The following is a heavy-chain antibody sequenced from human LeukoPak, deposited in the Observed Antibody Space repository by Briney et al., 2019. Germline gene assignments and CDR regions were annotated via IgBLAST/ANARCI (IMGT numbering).Heavy chain of an antibody. CDR1: GFTFSNAW. CDR2: ISSSSDYI. V-gene: IGHV3-21*01. CDR3: VGGDY. J-gene: IGHJ4*02. Sequence: PGGSLRLSCAASGFTFSNAWMSWVRQAPGKGLEWVSSISSSSDYIYYADSVKGRFTISRDNTKNSLYLQMNSLRAEDTAVYYCVGGDYWGQGTLVTVSS.